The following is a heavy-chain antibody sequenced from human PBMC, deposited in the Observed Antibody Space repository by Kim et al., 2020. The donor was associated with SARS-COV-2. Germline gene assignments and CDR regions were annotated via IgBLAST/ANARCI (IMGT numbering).Heavy chain of an antibody. CDR2: INPSDGGP. D-gene: IGHD3-10*01. CDR3: ARDHSGGSYFDY. V-gene: IGHV1-46*01. Sequence: ASVKVSCKASGYTFTRYYIHWVRQAPVQAPECMGIINPSDGGPSYTQKFQGRLTMTRDTSTSTVYMELSSLRSDDTAVYYWARDHSGGSYFDYWGQGTLV. J-gene: IGHJ4*02. CDR1: GYTFTRYY.